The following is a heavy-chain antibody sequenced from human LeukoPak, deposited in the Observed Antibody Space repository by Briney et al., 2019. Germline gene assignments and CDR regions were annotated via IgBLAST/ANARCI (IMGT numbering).Heavy chain of an antibody. V-gene: IGHV1-2*02. Sequence: ASVKVSCKASGHTFTAYYMLWVRQAPGQGLEWMGWINPNSGGTNYAQKFQGRVTMTRDTSISTAYMELSRLRSDDTAMYYCAREGDYDGFDYWGQGTLVTVSS. D-gene: IGHD4-23*01. CDR2: INPNSGGT. J-gene: IGHJ4*02. CDR3: AREGDYDGFDY. CDR1: GHTFTAYY.